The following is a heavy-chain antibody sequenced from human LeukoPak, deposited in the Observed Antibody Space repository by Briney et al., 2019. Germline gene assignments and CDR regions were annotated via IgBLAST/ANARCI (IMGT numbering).Heavy chain of an antibody. Sequence: GGSLRLSCAVSGFTVSSSLMSWVRQAPGKGLEWVSVLYSGGNTFYEDSVKGRFTISRDNSKNTLYLQMNSLRAEDTAVYYCATQNWGSRAFDYWGQGTLVTVSS. D-gene: IGHD7-27*01. CDR1: GFTVSSSL. J-gene: IGHJ4*02. CDR3: ATQNWGSRAFDY. V-gene: IGHV3-66*01. CDR2: LYSGGNT.